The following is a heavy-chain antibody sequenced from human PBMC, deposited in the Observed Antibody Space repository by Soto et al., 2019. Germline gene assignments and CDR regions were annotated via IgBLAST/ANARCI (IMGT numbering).Heavy chain of an antibody. Sequence: PSDTLSLTCAFYSPSFSGYFWSWIVQRSGKGLEWIGEINHSGSTNYNPSLKSRVTISVDTSKNQFSLKLSSVTAADTAVYYCARGFPFLEWLMYYYYGMDVWGQGTTVT. V-gene: IGHV4-34*01. J-gene: IGHJ6*02. CDR2: INHSGST. CDR1: SPSFSGYF. CDR3: ARGFPFLEWLMYYYYGMDV. D-gene: IGHD3-3*01.